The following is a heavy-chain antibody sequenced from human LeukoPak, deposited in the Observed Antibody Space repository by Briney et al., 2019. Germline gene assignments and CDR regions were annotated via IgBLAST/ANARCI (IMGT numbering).Heavy chain of an antibody. CDR3: ARVRHDYGDYEDY. D-gene: IGHD4-17*01. J-gene: IGHJ4*02. CDR1: GGSISSGSYY. V-gene: IGHV4-61*02. CDR2: IYTSGST. Sequence: PSETLSLTCTVSGGSISSGSYYWSWIRQPAGKGLEWIGRIYTSGSTNYNPSLKSRVTISVDTSKNQFSLKLSSVTAADTAVYYCARVRHDYGDYEDYWGQGTLVTVSS.